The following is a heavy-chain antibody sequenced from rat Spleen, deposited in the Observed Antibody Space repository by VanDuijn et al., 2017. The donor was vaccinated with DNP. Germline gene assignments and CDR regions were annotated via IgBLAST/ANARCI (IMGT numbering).Heavy chain of an antibody. D-gene: IGHD5-1*01. CDR2: INTDGGST. J-gene: IGHJ1*01. CDR1: GFTFSSYW. Sequence: EVQLVETGGGLVQPGRSLKLSCVASGFTFSSYWMYWIRQAPGKGLEWVASINTDGGSTYYPDSVKGRFTIPRDNAENTVYLQMNSLRSEDTATYYCAKAVTGSYWYFDFWGPGTMVTVSS. CDR3: AKAVTGSYWYFDF. V-gene: IGHV5-58*01.